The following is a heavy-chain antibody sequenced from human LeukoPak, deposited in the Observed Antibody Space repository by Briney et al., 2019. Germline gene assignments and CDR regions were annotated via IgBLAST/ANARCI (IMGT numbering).Heavy chain of an antibody. D-gene: IGHD3-10*01. CDR3: AGAFFGGPYYYYYYMDV. CDR2: IYYSGST. CDR1: GGSISSYY. V-gene: IGHV4-59*01. J-gene: IGHJ6*03. Sequence: SETLSLTCTVSGGSISSYYWSWIRQPPGKGLEWIGYIYYSGSTNYNPSLKSRVTISVDTSKNQFSLKLSSVTAADTAVYYCAGAFFGGPYYYYYYMDVWGKGTTVTVSS.